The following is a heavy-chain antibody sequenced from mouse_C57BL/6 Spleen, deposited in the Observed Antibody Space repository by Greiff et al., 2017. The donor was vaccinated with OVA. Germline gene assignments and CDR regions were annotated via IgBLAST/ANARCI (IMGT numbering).Heavy chain of an antibody. V-gene: IGHV1-39*01. Sequence: EVQLQQSGPELVKPGASVKISCKASGYSFTDYNMNWVKQSNGKSLEWIGVINPNYGTTSYNQKFKGKATLTVDQSSSTAYMQLNSLTSEDSAVYHCARREDYGSSYEVAYWGQGTLVTVSA. CDR1: GYSFTDYN. CDR2: INPNYGTT. J-gene: IGHJ3*01. CDR3: ARREDYGSSYEVAY. D-gene: IGHD1-1*01.